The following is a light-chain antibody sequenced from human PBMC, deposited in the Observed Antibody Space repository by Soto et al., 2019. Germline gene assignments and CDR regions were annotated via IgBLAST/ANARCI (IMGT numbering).Light chain of an antibody. CDR2: GNT. V-gene: IGLV1-40*01. CDR3: LSFDSSLRVV. CDR1: ISNIGAGYD. Sequence: QSVLTQPPSVSGAPGQRVTISCTGSISNIGAGYDVHWYQQLPGRAPKLLIYGNTNRPSGVPDRFSGSKSGTSASLAITGLQAGDEADYYCLSFDSSLRVVFGGGTKVTVL. J-gene: IGLJ2*01.